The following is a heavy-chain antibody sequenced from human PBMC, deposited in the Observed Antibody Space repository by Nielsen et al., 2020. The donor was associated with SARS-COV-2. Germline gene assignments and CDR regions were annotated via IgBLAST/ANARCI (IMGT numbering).Heavy chain of an antibody. CDR1: GFTFSSNA. J-gene: IGHJ4*02. V-gene: IGHV3-23*01. CDR2: ISGSGGST. Sequence: GGSLRLSFAAPGFTFSSNAISWVRQAPGKGLEWVSAISGSGGSTYYADSVKGRFTISRDNSKNTLYLQMNSLRAEDTAVYYCARAPPRYFDYWGQGTLVTVSS. CDR3: ARAPPRYFDY. D-gene: IGHD1-14*01.